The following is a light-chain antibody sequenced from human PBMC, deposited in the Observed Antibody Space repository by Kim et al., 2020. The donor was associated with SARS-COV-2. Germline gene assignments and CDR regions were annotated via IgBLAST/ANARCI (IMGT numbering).Light chain of an antibody. V-gene: IGKV1-17*01. J-gene: IGKJ1*01. Sequence: DIQMTQSPSSLSASVGDRVSITCRASQGIRNDLAWYQQKPGKAPKVLISGASSLQSGVPSRFSSSGSGTEFTLTVSSLQPEDFATYYCLQHNSFPWTFGQGTKVDIK. CDR2: GAS. CDR3: LQHNSFPWT. CDR1: QGIRND.